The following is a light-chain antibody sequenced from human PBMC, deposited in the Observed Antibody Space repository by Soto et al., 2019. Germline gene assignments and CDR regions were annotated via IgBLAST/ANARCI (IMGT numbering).Light chain of an antibody. CDR2: DAS. CDR3: QQRASWPYT. Sequence: EIVLTQSPDTLSLSPGEGATLSCRASNDVSVSLVWYRQRPGQSPRLLIHDASNRATGISARFSGSGSGTDFTLTIGSLEPEESALYYCQQRASWPYTSGQGTKVEIK. CDR1: NDVSVS. J-gene: IGKJ2*01. V-gene: IGKV3-11*01.